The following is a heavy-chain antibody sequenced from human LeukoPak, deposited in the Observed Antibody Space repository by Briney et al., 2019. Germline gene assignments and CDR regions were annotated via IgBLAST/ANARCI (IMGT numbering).Heavy chain of an antibody. D-gene: IGHD2-21*02. V-gene: IGHV3-74*03. CDR2: IRGDGRAT. CDR1: GFIFPDYW. Sequence: PGGSLRLSCAASGFIFPDYWMHWVRQAPGKELVWVARIRGDGRATTYADSVKGRFTISRDNAKNTLFLQMNSLRAEDTAVYYCAREAYCGGDCYSNWGQGTLVTVSS. CDR3: AREAYCGGDCYSN. J-gene: IGHJ4*02.